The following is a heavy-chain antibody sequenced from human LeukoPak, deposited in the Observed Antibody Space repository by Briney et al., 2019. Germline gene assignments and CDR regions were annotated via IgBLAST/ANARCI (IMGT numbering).Heavy chain of an antibody. CDR2: IYSGGST. CDR3: ARLGRDYYDSSGYFFDY. J-gene: IGHJ4*02. Sequence: GGSLRLSCAASGFTFDDYAMHWVRQAPGKGLEWVSVIYSGGSTYYADSVKGRFTISRDNSKNTLYLQMNSLRAEDTAVYYCARLGRDYYDSSGYFFDYWGQGTLVTVSS. CDR1: GFTFDDYA. V-gene: IGHV3-53*01. D-gene: IGHD3-22*01.